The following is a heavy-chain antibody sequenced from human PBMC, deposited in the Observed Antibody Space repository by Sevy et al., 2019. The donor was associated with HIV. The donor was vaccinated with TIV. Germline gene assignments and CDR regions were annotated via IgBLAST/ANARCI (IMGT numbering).Heavy chain of an antibody. J-gene: IGHJ4*01. V-gene: IGHV3-11*01. D-gene: IGHD2-15*01. Sequence: GGYLRLSCAASGFNLTDYYINWIRQAPGKGLEWISYISGGDTTTYYADSVKGRFTVSRDNAKNSVFPHMISLRAGDTAVYYCAAISGYCRDGTCYAGTSIDQWGEGSLVTVSS. CDR3: AAISGYCRDGTCYAGTSIDQ. CDR1: GFNLTDYY. CDR2: ISGGDTTT.